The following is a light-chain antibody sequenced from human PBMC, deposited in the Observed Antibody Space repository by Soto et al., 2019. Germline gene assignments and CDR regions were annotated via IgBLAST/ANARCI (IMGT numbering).Light chain of an antibody. CDR2: KAS. CDR1: QSNSTW. V-gene: IGKV1-5*03. J-gene: IGKJ1*01. CDR3: QQYNTYWT. Sequence: DIQMTQSPSTLSASVGDRVTITCRASQSNSTWLAWYQQKAGKAPKLLIYKASILESGVPSRFSGSGSGTEFTLTISSLQPDDFATYYCQQYNTYWTFGQGTKVEIK.